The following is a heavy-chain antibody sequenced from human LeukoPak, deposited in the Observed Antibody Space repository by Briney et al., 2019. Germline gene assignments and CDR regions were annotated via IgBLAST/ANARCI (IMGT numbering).Heavy chain of an antibody. CDR1: GYTFTSYY. CDR2: INPSGGST. J-gene: IGHJ4*02. V-gene: IGHV1-46*01. CDR3: AREGIAAAASFDY. Sequence: ASVKVSCKASGYTFTSYYMHWVRQAPGQGLEWMGVINPSGGSTSYAQKFQGRVTMTRDTSTSTVYMELSSLRSEDTAVYYCAREGIAAAASFDYWGPGNPGHRLL. D-gene: IGHD6-13*01.